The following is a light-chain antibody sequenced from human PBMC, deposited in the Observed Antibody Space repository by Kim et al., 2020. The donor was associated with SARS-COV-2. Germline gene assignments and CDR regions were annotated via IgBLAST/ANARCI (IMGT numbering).Light chain of an antibody. CDR2: DVS. Sequence: QSALTQPASVSGSPGQSITISCTGTSSDVGGYNYVSWYQQHPGKAPKLMIYDVSKRPSGVSNRFSGSKSGNTASLTISGLQAEDEADYYCSSYTSSSSVVFGGGPQLTVL. CDR1: SSDVGGYNY. CDR3: SSYTSSSSVV. V-gene: IGLV2-14*01. J-gene: IGLJ2*01.